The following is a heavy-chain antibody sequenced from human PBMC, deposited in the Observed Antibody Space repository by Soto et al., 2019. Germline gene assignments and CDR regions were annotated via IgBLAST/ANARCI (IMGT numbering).Heavy chain of an antibody. J-gene: IGHJ5*02. Sequence: QVQLQESGPGLVKPSQTLSLTCTVSGGSISSGGYYWSWIRQHPGKGLEWIGYIYYSGSTYYTPSVKSRVTISVDTSTNQFSLKLSSVTAADTAVYYCARTSYDSSGTAADPWGQGTLVTVSS. CDR3: ARTSYDSSGTAADP. CDR2: IYYSGST. V-gene: IGHV4-31*03. D-gene: IGHD3-22*01. CDR1: GGSISSGGYY.